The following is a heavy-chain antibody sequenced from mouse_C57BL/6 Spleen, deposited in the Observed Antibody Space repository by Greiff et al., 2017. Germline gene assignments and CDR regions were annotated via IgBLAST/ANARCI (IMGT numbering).Heavy chain of an antibody. J-gene: IGHJ2*01. CDR1: GFTFSDYY. CDR3: ARDRLGNYFDY. V-gene: IGHV5-16*01. Sequence: EVKVVESEGGLVQPGSSLKLSCTASGFTFSDYYMAWVRQVPEKGLEWVANINYDGSSTYYLDSLKSRFIISRDNAKNILYLQMSSLKSEDTATYYCARDRLGNYFDYWGQGTTLTVSS. CDR2: INYDGSST. D-gene: IGHD4-1*01.